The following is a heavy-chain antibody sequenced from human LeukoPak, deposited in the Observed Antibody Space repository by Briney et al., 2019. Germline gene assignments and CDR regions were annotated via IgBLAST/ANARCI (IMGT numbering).Heavy chain of an antibody. D-gene: IGHD1-26*01. CDR2: INHSGST. J-gene: IGHJ5*02. V-gene: IGHV4-4*02. CDR3: ATHLRNTTPATNRGWFDP. CDR1: SGSIFNNNW. Sequence: SGTLSLTCTVSSGSIFNNNWWSWVRQPPGKGLEWIGEINHSGSTNYNPSLKSRVTISVDTSKNQFSLKLSSVTAADTAVYYCATHLRNTTPATNRGWFDPWGQGTLVTVSS.